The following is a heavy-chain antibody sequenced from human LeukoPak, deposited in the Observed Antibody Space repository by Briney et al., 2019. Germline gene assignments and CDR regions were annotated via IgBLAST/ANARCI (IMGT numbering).Heavy chain of an antibody. CDR2: IYSGGST. CDR3: ARTIGPGDYVASDY. V-gene: IGHV3-53*01. J-gene: IGHJ4*02. Sequence: GGSLRLSCAASGFTVSSNYMSWVRRAPGKGLEWVSVIYSGGSTYYADSVKGRFTISRDNSKNTLYLQMNSLRAEDTAVYYCARTIGPGDYVASDYWGQGTLVTVSS. D-gene: IGHD4-17*01. CDR1: GFTVSSNY.